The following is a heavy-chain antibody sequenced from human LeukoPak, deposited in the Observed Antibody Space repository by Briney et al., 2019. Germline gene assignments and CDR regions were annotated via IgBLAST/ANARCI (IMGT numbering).Heavy chain of an antibody. CDR2: MNPNSGNT. Sequence: ASVKVSCKASGYTFTSYDINWVRQATGQGLEWMGWMNPNSGNTGYAQKFQGRVTMTRNTSISTAYMELSSLRSEDTAVYYCARVSRRTNPPGSSHELPPGDLRFWGQGTLVTVSS. V-gene: IGHV1-8*01. J-gene: IGHJ4*02. CDR3: ARVSRRTNPPGSSHELPPGDLRF. D-gene: IGHD6-13*01. CDR1: GYTFTSYD.